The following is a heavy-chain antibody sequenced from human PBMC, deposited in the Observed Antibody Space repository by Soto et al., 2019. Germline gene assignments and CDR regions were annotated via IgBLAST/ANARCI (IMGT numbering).Heavy chain of an antibody. CDR2: ISYDGSNK. CDR1: GFTFSSYG. J-gene: IGHJ4*02. CDR3: ALQPGRIAAAGTNYFDY. D-gene: IGHD6-13*01. Sequence: GGSLRLSCAASGFTFSSYGMHWVRQAPGKGLEWVAVISYDGSNKYYADSVKGRFTISRDNSKNTLYLQMNSLRAEDTAVYYCALQPGRIAAAGTNYFDYWGQGTLVTVSS. V-gene: IGHV3-30*03.